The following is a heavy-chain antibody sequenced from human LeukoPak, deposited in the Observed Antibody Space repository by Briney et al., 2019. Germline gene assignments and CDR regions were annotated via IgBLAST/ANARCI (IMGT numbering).Heavy chain of an antibody. CDR3: ARAHMTTVTLGDY. Sequence: ASVKVSCKASGGTFSSYAISWVRQAPGQGLEWMGWINPNSGVTNYAQKFQGRVTLTRDTPISTAYMEMSRLRSDDTAVYYCARAHMTTVTLGDYWGQGTLVTVSS. J-gene: IGHJ4*02. D-gene: IGHD4-11*01. CDR1: GGTFSSYA. V-gene: IGHV1-2*02. CDR2: INPNSGVT.